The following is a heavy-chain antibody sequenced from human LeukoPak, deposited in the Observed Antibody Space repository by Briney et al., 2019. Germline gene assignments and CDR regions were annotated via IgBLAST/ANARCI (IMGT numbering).Heavy chain of an antibody. D-gene: IGHD5-12*01. CDR3: ATVGIVATILWSRWFDP. J-gene: IGHJ5*02. V-gene: IGHV1-58*01. Sequence: SVKVSCKASGFTFTSSAVQWVRQARGQRLEWIGWIVVGSGNTNYAQKFQGRVTMTEDTSTDTAYMELSSLRSEDTAVYYCATVGIVATILWSRWFDPWGQGTLVTVSS. CDR2: IVVGSGNT. CDR1: GFTFTSSA.